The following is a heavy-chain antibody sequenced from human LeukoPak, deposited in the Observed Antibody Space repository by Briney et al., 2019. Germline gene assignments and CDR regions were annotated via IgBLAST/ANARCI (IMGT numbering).Heavy chain of an antibody. CDR1: GFTVSTNY. CDR3: ARGREYQLHIFDY. J-gene: IGHJ4*02. Sequence: PGGSLRLSCAASGFTVSTNYMSWVRQAPGKGLEWVSVFYSGGSTYYADSVKGRFTISRDNSKNTLSLQMNNLRAEDTAVYYCARGREYQLHIFDYWGQGTPVTVSS. V-gene: IGHV3-66*01. CDR2: FYSGGST. D-gene: IGHD2-2*01.